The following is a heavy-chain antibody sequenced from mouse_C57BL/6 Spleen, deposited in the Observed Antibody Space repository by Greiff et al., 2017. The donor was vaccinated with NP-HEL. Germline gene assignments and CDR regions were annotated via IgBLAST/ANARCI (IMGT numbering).Heavy chain of an antibody. D-gene: IGHD2-14*01. CDR3: TPFYYRGY. Sequence: EVKLMESGAELVRPGASVKLSCTASGFNIKDDYMHWVKQRPEQGLEWIGWIDPENGDTEYASKFQGKATITADTSSNTAYLQLSSLTSEDTAVYYCTPFYYRGYWGQGTTLTVSS. V-gene: IGHV14-4*01. J-gene: IGHJ2*01. CDR2: IDPENGDT. CDR1: GFNIKDDY.